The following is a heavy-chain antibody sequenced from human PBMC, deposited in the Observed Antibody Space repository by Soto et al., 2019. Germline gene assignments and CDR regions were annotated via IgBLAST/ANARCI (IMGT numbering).Heavy chain of an antibody. D-gene: IGHD3-10*01. CDR1: GGSISSSSYY. CDR2: IYYSGST. CDR3: ARQAGRAYGSGSYYNHYYYYYGMDV. J-gene: IGHJ6*02. V-gene: IGHV4-39*01. Sequence: PSETLSLTCTVSGGSISSSSYYWGWIRQPPGKGLEWIGSIYYSGSTYYNPSLKSRVTISVDTSKNQFSLKLSSVTAADTAVYYCARQAGRAYGSGSYYNHYYYYYGMDVWGQGTTVTVSS.